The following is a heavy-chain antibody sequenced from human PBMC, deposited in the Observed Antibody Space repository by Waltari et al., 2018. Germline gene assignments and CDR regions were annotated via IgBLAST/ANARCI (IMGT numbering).Heavy chain of an antibody. Sequence: QVQLQESGPGLVKPSQTLSLTCTVPGGSISSGSYYWSWIRQPAGKGLEWIGYIYYSGSTNYNPSLKSRVTISVDTSKNQFSLKLSSVTAADTAVYYCARDSVGAYYFDYWGQGTLVTVSS. CDR2: IYYSGST. V-gene: IGHV4-61*10. D-gene: IGHD1-26*01. J-gene: IGHJ4*02. CDR1: GGSISSGSYY. CDR3: ARDSVGAYYFDY.